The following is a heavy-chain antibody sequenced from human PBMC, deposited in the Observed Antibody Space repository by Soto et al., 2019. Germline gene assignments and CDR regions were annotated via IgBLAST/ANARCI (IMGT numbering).Heavy chain of an antibody. D-gene: IGHD6-13*01. V-gene: IGHV1-24*01. J-gene: IGHJ3*02. CDR2: FDPEDGET. CDR1: GYTLTELS. Sequence: ASVKVSCKVSGYTLTELSMHWVRQAPGKGLEWMGGFDPEDGETIYAQKFQGRVTMTEDTSTDTAYMELSSLRSEDTAVYYCATREIADDAFDIWGQGTMVTVSS. CDR3: ATREIADDAFDI.